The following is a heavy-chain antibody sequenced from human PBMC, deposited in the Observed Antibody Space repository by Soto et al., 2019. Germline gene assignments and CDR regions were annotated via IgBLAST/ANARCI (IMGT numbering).Heavy chain of an antibody. D-gene: IGHD3-16*01. Sequence: TSETLSLTCTVSGDSIRNHYWSWIRQPPGKGLEWIAYIYNTARTNYNPSLESRLIISVDTSKNQFSLKLTSVAAADTAVYYCARTLDYGHMDVWGKGTTVTVSS. V-gene: IGHV4-59*11. CDR3: ARTLDYGHMDV. CDR1: GDSIRNHY. CDR2: IYNTART. J-gene: IGHJ6*03.